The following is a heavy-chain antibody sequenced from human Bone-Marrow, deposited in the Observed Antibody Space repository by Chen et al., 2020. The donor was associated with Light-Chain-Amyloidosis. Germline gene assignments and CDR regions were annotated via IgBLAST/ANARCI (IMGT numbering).Heavy chain of an antibody. CDR2: IRSKAYGGTT. CDR1: GFTFGEYP. V-gene: IGHV3-49*03. Sequence: EVQLVESGGGLVQPGRSLRPSCTASGFTFGEYPMSWFRQAPGKGLEWVGFIRSKAYGGTTEYAASVKGRFTISRDDSKSIAYLQMNSLKTEDTAVYYCTRGGPIFGVVISDYWGQGTLVTVSS. CDR3: TRGGPIFGVVISDY. J-gene: IGHJ4*02. D-gene: IGHD3-3*01.